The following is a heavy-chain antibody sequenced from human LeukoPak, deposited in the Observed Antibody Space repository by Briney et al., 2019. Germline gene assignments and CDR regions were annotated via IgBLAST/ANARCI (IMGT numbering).Heavy chain of an antibody. Sequence: SETLSLTCEASGGYIRSYYMTWIRQPPGKGLEWIGYIYYSGSTDYNPSLESRITMSVDTSKNQFSLKLHSVTAADTAVYFCARHYRILSHFEHWRRGTLVTVSS. D-gene: IGHD3-10*01. CDR1: GGYIRSYY. CDR2: IYYSGST. CDR3: ARHYRILSHFEH. J-gene: IGHJ4*02. V-gene: IGHV4-59*01.